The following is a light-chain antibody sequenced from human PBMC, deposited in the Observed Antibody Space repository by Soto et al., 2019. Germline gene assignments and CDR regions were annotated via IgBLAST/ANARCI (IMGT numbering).Light chain of an antibody. CDR1: QSVSSYY. J-gene: IGKJ1*01. V-gene: IGKV3-20*01. Sequence: EIVLTQSPGTLSLSPGERATLSCRASQSVSSYYLAWYQQKPGQAPRLLIYAASSRATGIPDRFSGGGSGTDLTLTSSRLEPEDFAVYYCQQCGSSPWTFGQGTKVEIK. CDR3: QQCGSSPWT. CDR2: AAS.